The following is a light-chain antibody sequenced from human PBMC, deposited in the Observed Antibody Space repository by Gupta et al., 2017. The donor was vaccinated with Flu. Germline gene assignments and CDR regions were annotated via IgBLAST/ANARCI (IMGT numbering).Light chain of an antibody. Sequence: QTVVTQEPSFSVSPGGTVTLTCGLSSGSVSTSHYPCWYQQTPGQAPRTLISSTNTRSSGVPDRFSGSILENKAALTITGAQADDESVYYCLLYVNGVIGVFGGGTKLTGL. CDR3: LLYVNGVIGV. J-gene: IGLJ3*02. CDR1: SGSVSTSHY. CDR2: STN. V-gene: IGLV8-61*01.